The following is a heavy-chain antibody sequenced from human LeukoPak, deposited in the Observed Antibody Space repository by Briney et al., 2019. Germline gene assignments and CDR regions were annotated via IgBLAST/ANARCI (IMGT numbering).Heavy chain of an antibody. D-gene: IGHD5-12*01. Sequence: GGSLRLSCAASGFFISTYAMSWVRQAPGKGLEWVSASATNGRSTYYADSVEGRFTISRNNSKNTLSLQMNSLRAEDTAVYYCAKRGGHEAFDIWGQGTVVTVSS. J-gene: IGHJ3*02. CDR2: SATNGRST. CDR1: GFFISTYA. V-gene: IGHV3-23*01. CDR3: AKRGGHEAFDI.